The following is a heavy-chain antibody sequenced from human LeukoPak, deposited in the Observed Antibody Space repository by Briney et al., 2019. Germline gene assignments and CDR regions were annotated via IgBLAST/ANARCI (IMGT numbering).Heavy chain of an antibody. D-gene: IGHD4-17*01. CDR1: GDSISNYY. V-gene: IGHV4-59*08. CDR3: ARHPYGTGPYNWLDP. CDR2: ISYTGST. Sequence: SETLSLTCTISGDSISNYYWSWIRQPPGKGLEWIGYISYTGSTNFNPSLGSRVTISVDTSKTQFSLRLSSVSAADTAVYYCARHPYGTGPYNWLDPWGQGTLVTVSS. J-gene: IGHJ5*02.